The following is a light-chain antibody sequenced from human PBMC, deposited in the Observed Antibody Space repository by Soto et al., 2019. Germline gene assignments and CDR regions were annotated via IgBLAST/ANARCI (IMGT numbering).Light chain of an antibody. CDR3: TSWTSTSTYV. CDR2: DVF. Sequence: QSALTQDASVSGSPGQSITISCTGTSSDDGGYNYVSWYQQHPGKAPKLVIYDVFTRPSGVSNRFSGSKSGNTASLTISALQAEDEADYYCTSWTSTSTYVFGSGTKLTVL. V-gene: IGLV2-14*03. J-gene: IGLJ1*01. CDR1: SSDDGGYNY.